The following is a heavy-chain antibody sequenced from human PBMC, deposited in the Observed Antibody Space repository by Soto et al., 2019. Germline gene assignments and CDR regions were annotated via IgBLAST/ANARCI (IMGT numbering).Heavy chain of an antibody. J-gene: IGHJ6*02. Sequence: PSETLSLTCTISGGSISRSSYYWGWIRQPPGKGLEWIGSIYYSGSTHYNPSLKSRVTISVDTSKNQFSLKLSSVTAADTALYYCARMDSSSEDYCGMDVWGQGTTVTVS. CDR3: ARMDSSSEDYCGMDV. D-gene: IGHD6-6*01. CDR2: IYYSGST. V-gene: IGHV4-39*01. CDR1: GGSISRSSYY.